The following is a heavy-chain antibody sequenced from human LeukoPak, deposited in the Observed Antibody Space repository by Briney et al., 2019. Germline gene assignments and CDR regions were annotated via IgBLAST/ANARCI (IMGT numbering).Heavy chain of an antibody. D-gene: IGHD4-17*01. CDR1: GGSISSSNW. V-gene: IGHV4-4*02. J-gene: IGHJ5*02. CDR3: ARSTVTSRWFDP. CDR2: IYHSGST. Sequence: SETLSLTCAVSGGSISSSNWWSWVRQPPGKGLEWIGEIYHSGSTNYNPSLKSRVTISVDKSKNQFSLKLSSVTAADTAVYYCARSTVTSRWFDPWGQGTLVTVFS.